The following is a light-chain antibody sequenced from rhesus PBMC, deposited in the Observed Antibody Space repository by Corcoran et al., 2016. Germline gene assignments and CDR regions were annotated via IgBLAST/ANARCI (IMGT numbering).Light chain of an antibody. CDR2: KTF. J-gene: IGKJ2*01. CDR3: QQVTSRPYR. CDR1: QGISSW. Sequence: DIQMTQSPSSLSASVGDTVTITCRASQGISSWLAWYQPKPGKAPKLLIYKTFSLQSGVPSRFSGSGAETDFTLTISSLQSEDFATYYCQQVTSRPYRFGQGTKVEIK. V-gene: IGKV1-22*01.